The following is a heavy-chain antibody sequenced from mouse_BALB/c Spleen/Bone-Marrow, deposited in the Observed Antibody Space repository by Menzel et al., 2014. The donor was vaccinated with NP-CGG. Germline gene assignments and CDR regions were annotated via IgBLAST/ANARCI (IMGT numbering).Heavy chain of an antibody. V-gene: IGHV1-7*01. CDR3: ARLTTVVPYDY. CDR1: GYTFTSYW. J-gene: IGHJ2*01. CDR2: FNPSTGYT. Sequence: VQLQQSGAELARPGASVKLSCKASGYTFTSYWMHWVKQRPGQGLEWIGYFNPSTGYTEYNQKFKDKATLTADKSSSTAYMQLSSLTSEDSAVYYCARLTTVVPYDYWGQGTTLTVSS. D-gene: IGHD1-1*01.